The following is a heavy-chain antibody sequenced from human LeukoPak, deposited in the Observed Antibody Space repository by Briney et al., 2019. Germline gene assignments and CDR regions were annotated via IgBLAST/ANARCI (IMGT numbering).Heavy chain of an antibody. CDR1: GFTFGDYA. V-gene: IGHV3-49*04. CDR3: TRDFKLWPAVFDY. Sequence: SGGSLRLSCTASGFTFGDYAMSWVRQAPGKGLEWVGFIRSKAYGGTTEYAASVKGRFTISRDDSKSIAYLQMNSLKTEDTAVYYCTRDFKLWPAVFDYWGQGTLVTVSS. CDR2: IRSKAYGGTT. D-gene: IGHD3-10*01. J-gene: IGHJ4*02.